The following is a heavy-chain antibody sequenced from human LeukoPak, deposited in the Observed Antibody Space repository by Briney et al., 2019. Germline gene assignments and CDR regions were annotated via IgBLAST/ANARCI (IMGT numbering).Heavy chain of an antibody. CDR3: ARISSLYDYDY. J-gene: IGHJ4*02. V-gene: IGHV3-64*01. D-gene: IGHD2-15*01. CDR2: ISSNGGST. CDR1: GFTFRSYG. Sequence: GGSLRLSCAASGFTFRSYGMHWVRQAPGKGLEYVAAISSNGGSTDYANSVKGRFTISRDNSKNTLYLQMGSLRAEDMAVYYCARISSLYDYDYWGQGTLVTVSS.